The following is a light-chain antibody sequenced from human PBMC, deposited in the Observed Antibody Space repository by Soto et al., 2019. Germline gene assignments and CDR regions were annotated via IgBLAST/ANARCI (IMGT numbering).Light chain of an antibody. J-gene: IGKJ1*01. V-gene: IGKV3-15*01. CDR2: GAS. Sequence: TVMTQSPATLSLSPGESVTLSCRASPSVSTKLAWYKQKPGQAPRLLIYGASTRATGIPARFSGSGSGKDFTLSISSLQSEDFAVYYGQPYNIWPWTLGRADKVAI. CDR3: QPYNIWPWT. CDR1: PSVSTK.